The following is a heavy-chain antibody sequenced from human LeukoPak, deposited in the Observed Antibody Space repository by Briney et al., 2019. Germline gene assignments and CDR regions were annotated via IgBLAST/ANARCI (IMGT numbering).Heavy chain of an antibody. CDR2: IYSGGST. J-gene: IGHJ4*02. V-gene: IGHV3-66*01. D-gene: IGHD4-17*01. CDR1: GFTVSSNY. Sequence: PGGSLRLSCAASGFTVSSNYMSWVRQAPGKGLEWVSVIYSGGSTYYADSVKGRFTISRDNSRNTLYLQMNSLRAEDTAVYYCARDRYYGDYSSGFDYWGQGTLVTVSS. CDR3: ARDRYYGDYSSGFDY.